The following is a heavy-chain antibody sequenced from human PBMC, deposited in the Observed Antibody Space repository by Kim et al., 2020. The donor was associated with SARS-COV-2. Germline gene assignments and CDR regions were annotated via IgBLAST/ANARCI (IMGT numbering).Heavy chain of an antibody. J-gene: IGHJ6*02. CDR1: GGTFSSYA. CDR3: AREGGWNYDRTPHYYYGMDV. D-gene: IGHD1-7*01. CDR2: IIPIFGTA. Sequence: SVKVSCKASGGTFSSYAISWVRQAPGQGLEWMGGIIPIFGTANYAQKFQGRVTITADESTSTAYMELSSLRSEDTAVYYCAREGGWNYDRTPHYYYGMDVWGQGTTVTVSS. V-gene: IGHV1-69*13.